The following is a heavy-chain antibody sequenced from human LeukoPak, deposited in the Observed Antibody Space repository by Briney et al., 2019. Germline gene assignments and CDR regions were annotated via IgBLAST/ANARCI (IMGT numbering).Heavy chain of an antibody. CDR2: ISAYKGNT. CDR3: ARDLTRDGYTWFDP. V-gene: IGHV1-18*01. Sequence: GASVKVSCKASGYTFSSYGITWVRQAPGQGLEWMGWISAYKGNTKYAQKPQGRVIMTTDTSTSTAYMEMRSLRSDDTAVYFCARDLTRDGYTWFDPWGQGTLVTVSS. D-gene: IGHD5-24*01. J-gene: IGHJ5*02. CDR1: GYTFSSYG.